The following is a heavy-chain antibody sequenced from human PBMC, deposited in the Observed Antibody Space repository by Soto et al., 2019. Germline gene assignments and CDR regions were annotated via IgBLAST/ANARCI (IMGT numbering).Heavy chain of an antibody. J-gene: IGHJ4*02. CDR2: ISSSSSTI. D-gene: IGHD2-8*01. V-gene: IGHV3-48*01. Sequence: GGSLRLSCAASGFTFSSYSMNWVSQAPGKGLEWVSYISSSSSTIYYADSVKGRFTISRDNSKNTLYLQINSLTAEDTAVYYCAKVGIYCSDGVCTAYWGQGTLVTAPQ. CDR1: GFTFSSYS. CDR3: AKVGIYCSDGVCTAY.